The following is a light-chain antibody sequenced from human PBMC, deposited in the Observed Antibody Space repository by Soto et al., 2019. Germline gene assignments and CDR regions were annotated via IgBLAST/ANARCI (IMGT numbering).Light chain of an antibody. V-gene: IGKV3-11*02. CDR1: QSISSS. Sequence: EIVLTQSPATLSLSPGERATLSCRASQSISSSLAWYQQKPGQAPRLLIYDASNRATGIPARFSGSGSGRDFTLTISSLEPEDFAVYYCQQRSSWPSFGGGTKVEIK. CDR3: QQRSSWPS. CDR2: DAS. J-gene: IGKJ4*01.